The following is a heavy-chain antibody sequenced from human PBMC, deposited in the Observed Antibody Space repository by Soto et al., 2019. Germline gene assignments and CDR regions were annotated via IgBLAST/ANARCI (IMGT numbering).Heavy chain of an antibody. D-gene: IGHD3-9*01. J-gene: IGHJ4*02. CDR3: ARHYDILTGYYNVEVDY. CDR2: IYYSGST. Sequence: SETLSLTCPVSGGSISSSSYQWGWIRQPQGKGLEWIGSIYYSGSTYYNPSLKSRVTISVDTSKNQFSLKLSSVTAADTAVYYCARHYDILTGYYNVEVDYWGQGTLVTVSS. V-gene: IGHV4-39*01. CDR1: GGSISSSSYQ.